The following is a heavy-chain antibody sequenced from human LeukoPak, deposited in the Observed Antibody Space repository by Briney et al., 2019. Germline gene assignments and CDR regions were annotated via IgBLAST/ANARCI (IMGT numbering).Heavy chain of an antibody. CDR3: ARILRYFDWLHTSYYFDY. J-gene: IGHJ4*02. Sequence: GGSLRLSCAASGFTFSSYWMSWVRQAPGKGLEWVANIKQDGSEKYYVDSVKGRFTISRDNAKNSLYLQMNSLRAEDTAVYYCARILRYFDWLHTSYYFDYWGQGTLVTVSS. CDR1: GFTFSSYW. V-gene: IGHV3-7*01. CDR2: IKQDGSEK. D-gene: IGHD3-9*01.